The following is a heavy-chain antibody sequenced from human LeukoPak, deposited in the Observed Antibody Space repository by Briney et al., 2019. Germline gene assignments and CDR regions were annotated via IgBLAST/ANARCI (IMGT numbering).Heavy chain of an antibody. CDR2: NNPNSGGT. Sequence: ASVKASCKASAHTVTGYYMHSLRQAPGHRLEGMGWNNPNSGGTNYAQKFQGRVTMTRDTSISTAYMELRSLRSDDTAVYYCARDNDYVWGSYPTADYWGQGTLVTVSS. D-gene: IGHD3-16*01. V-gene: IGHV1-2*02. CDR1: AHTVTGYY. J-gene: IGHJ4*02. CDR3: ARDNDYVWGSYPTADY.